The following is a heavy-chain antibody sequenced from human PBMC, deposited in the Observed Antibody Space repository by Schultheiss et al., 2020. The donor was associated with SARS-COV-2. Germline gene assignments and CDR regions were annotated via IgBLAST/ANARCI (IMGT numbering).Heavy chain of an antibody. CDR3: ARELNSSGYLDAFDI. J-gene: IGHJ3*02. V-gene: IGHV3-21*01. Sequence: GGSLRLSCSASGFTFSSYAMHWVRQAPGKGLEWVSAISGSGGSTYYADSVKGRFTISRDNAKNSLYLQMNSLRAEDTAVYYCARELNSSGYLDAFDIWGQGTMVTVSS. CDR2: ISGSGGST. D-gene: IGHD3-22*01. CDR1: GFTFSSYA.